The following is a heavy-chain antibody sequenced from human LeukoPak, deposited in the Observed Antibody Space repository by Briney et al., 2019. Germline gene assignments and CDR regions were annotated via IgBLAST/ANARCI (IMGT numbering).Heavy chain of an antibody. V-gene: IGHV1-2*02. J-gene: IGHJ3*02. CDR3: ARFEDYGGNRDVFDI. CDR2: INPHSGGA. Sequence: ASVKVSCKASGYTFTAYYINWVRQAPGQGLEWMGWINPHSGGAVYAQGFQGRVTMTRDTSISAAYMELSRLRSDDTAVYYCARFEDYGGNRDVFDIWGQGTMVTVSS. CDR1: GYTFTAYY. D-gene: IGHD4-23*01.